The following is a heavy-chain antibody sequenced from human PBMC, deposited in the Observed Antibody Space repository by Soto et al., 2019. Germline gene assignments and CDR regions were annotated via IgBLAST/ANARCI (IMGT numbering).Heavy chain of an antibody. CDR3: VKGMNYYYYYMDV. CDR1: GFTFDDYA. V-gene: IGHV3-23*01. J-gene: IGHJ6*03. Sequence: GGSLRLSCAASGFTFDDYAMHWVRQAPGKGLEWVSAISGSGGRTYYADSVKGRFTISRDSSQNMMFLQMSGLRAEDTAIYYCVKGMNYYYYYMDVWGNGTTVTVSS. CDR2: ISGSGGRT.